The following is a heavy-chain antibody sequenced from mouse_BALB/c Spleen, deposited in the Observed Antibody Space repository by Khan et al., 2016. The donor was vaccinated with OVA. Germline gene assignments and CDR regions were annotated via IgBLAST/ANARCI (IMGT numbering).Heavy chain of an antibody. J-gene: IGHJ2*01. CDR3: ARMARTIN. CDR1: GFTFSSYG. Sequence: DVKLVESGGGLVQPGGSLKLSCAASGFTFSSYGMSWVRQTPDKRLELVATINSNGGSTYYPDSVKGRFTISRDNAKNTLYLQMNSLKSEDTAMYYCARMARTINWGQGTTLTVSS. CDR2: INSNGGST. V-gene: IGHV5-6-3*01.